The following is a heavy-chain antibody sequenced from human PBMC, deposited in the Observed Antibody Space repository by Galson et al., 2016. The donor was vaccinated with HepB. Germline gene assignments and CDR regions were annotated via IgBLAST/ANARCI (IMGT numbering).Heavy chain of an antibody. J-gene: IGHJ4*02. CDR1: GDSISSSDW. V-gene: IGHV4/OR15-8*02. Sequence: SETLSLTCVVSGDSISSSDWWSWVRQSPGKGLEWIGEIYRSGNTNYNPSLQGRVTMTTDTSTSTAYMEMGSLTSDDTAMYYCARGSGDDYFDFWGQGTLVTVSS. CDR3: ARGSGDDYFDF. D-gene: IGHD1-26*01. CDR2: IYRSGNT.